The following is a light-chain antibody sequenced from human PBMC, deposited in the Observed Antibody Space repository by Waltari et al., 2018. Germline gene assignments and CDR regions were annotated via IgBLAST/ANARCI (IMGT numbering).Light chain of an antibody. J-gene: IGKJ1*01. Sequence: IVLTQSPGTLFLSPGERATLSCRTSQSLSRSLAWYQQKPGQAPKLLIYGASTRATGIPDRFTGSGSGTDFSLTISSLEPEDFAIYFCQHYVRLPATFGQGTKVEIK. CDR3: QHYVRLPAT. V-gene: IGKV3-20*01. CDR1: QSLSRS. CDR2: GAS.